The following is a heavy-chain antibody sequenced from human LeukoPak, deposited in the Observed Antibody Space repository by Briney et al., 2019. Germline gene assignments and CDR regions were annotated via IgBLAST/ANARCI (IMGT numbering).Heavy chain of an antibody. CDR2: INPVDSDT. CDR1: GYSSRTYW. J-gene: IGHJ6*02. D-gene: IGHD6-13*01. Sequence: GESLQISCKGSGYSSRTYWIAWVGQMPRTGLEWMGIINPVDSDTRYSPSFQSQVTISADESTTTAYLQWSSLKASDTAMYYCARHRAAGGSYYYGADVWGQGTTVTVSS. CDR3: ARHRAAGGSYYYGADV. V-gene: IGHV5-51*01.